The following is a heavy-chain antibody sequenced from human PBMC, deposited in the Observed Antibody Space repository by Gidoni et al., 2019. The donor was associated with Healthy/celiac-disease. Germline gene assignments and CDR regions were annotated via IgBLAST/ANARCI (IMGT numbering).Heavy chain of an antibody. D-gene: IGHD6-19*01. V-gene: IGHV1-18*01. CDR2: ISAYIGNT. CDR1: GYTFTSYG. J-gene: IGHJ5*02. Sequence: QVQLVHTGAEVTKPGASAKVSCKASGYTFTSYGISWVRQAPVQRLEWMGWISAYIGNTNYAQKLQGRFTMTTDTSTSTAYMELRSLGSDDTAVYYCARGSSGWYRNWFDPWGQGTLVTVSS. CDR3: ARGSSGWYRNWFDP.